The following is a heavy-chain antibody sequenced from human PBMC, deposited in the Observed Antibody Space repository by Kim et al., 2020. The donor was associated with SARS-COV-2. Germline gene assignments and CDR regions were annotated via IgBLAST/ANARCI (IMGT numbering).Heavy chain of an antibody. CDR3: ARDPFSSDPHGAFDI. CDR2: IWYDGSNK. D-gene: IGHD6-25*01. CDR1: GFTFSSYG. Sequence: GGSLRLSCAASGFTFSSYGMHWVRQAPGKGLEWVAVIWYDGSNKYYADSVKGRFTISRDNSKNTLYLQMNSLRAEDTAVYYCARDPFSSDPHGAFDIWGQGTMVTVSS. J-gene: IGHJ3*02. V-gene: IGHV3-33*01.